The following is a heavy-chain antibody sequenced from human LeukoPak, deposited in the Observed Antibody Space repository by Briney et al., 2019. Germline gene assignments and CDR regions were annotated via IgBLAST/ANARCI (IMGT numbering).Heavy chain of an antibody. V-gene: IGHV3-53*05. CDR2: IYSGGST. D-gene: IGHD2-21*02. CDR3: AKDRSRIVVVTALDY. CDR1: GFTVSSNY. Sequence: GGSLRLSCAASGFTVSSNYMSWVRQAPGKGLEWVSVIYSGGSTYYADSVKGRFTISRDNSKNTLYLQMNSLRAEDTAVYYCAKDRSRIVVVTALDYWGQGTLVTVSS. J-gene: IGHJ4*02.